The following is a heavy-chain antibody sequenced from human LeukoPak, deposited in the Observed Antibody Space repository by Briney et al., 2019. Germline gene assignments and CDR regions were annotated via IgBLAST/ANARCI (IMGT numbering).Heavy chain of an antibody. CDR2: ISGSADTA. J-gene: IGHJ1*01. D-gene: IGHD1-26*01. CDR1: GFTFSTYA. Sequence: GSLRLSCAASGFTFSTYAMNWVRQAPGRGLEWVSAISGSADTAYYADSVKGRFTISRDNSKNTLYLQMNSLRAEDTAVYYCARGWDSGSYYEHWGQGTLVTVSS. CDR3: ARGWDSGSYYEH. V-gene: IGHV3-23*01.